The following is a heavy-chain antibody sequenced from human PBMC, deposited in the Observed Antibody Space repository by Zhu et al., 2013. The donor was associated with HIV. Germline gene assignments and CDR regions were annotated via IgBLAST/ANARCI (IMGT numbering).Heavy chain of an antibody. CDR1: GYTFTSYG. CDR2: ISAYNGNT. J-gene: IGHJ4*02. Sequence: QVQLVQSGAEVKKPGASVKVSCKASGYTFTSYGISWVRQAPGQGLEWMGWISAYNGNTNYAQKLQGRVTMTTDTSTSTAYMELRSLRSDDTAVYYCARDSLAPKYYYDSSGSSEIADYWGQGTLVTVSS. CDR3: ARDSLAPKYYYDSSGSSEIADY. V-gene: IGHV1-18*01. D-gene: IGHD3-22*01.